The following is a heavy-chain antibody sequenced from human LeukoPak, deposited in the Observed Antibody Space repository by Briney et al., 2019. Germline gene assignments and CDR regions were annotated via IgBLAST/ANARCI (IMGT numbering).Heavy chain of an antibody. Sequence: GGSLRPSCAASGFTFSSYSMNWVRQAPGKGLEWVSPISSSSSYIYYADSVKGRFTISRDNAKNSLYLQMNSLRAEDTAVYYCARDRYDGSGFDYWGQGTLVTVSS. D-gene: IGHD3-10*01. J-gene: IGHJ4*02. CDR2: ISSSSSYI. V-gene: IGHV3-21*01. CDR3: ARDRYDGSGFDY. CDR1: GFTFSSYS.